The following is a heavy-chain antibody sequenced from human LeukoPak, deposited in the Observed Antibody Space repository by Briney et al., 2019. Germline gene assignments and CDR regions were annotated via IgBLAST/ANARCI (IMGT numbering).Heavy chain of an antibody. D-gene: IGHD6-13*01. CDR3: ARHGARDLAAWFDC. CDR2: IYYSGIT. V-gene: IGHV4-30-4*01. Sequence: PSETLSLTCTVSGGSISSGDYYWSWIRQPPGKGLEWVGYIYYSGITYYNPSLKSRVTISVDTSKNQFSLKLNSVTAADTAVYYCARHGARDLAAWFDCWGQGTLVTVSS. CDR1: GGSISSGDYY. J-gene: IGHJ4*02.